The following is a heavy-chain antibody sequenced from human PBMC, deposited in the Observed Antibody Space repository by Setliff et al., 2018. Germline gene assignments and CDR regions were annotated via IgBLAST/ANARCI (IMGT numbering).Heavy chain of an antibody. CDR3: ARVTIAVAGYFDF. Sequence: ASVKVSCKASGYTFTNYGVTWVRQAPGQGLEWMGWIGAYNGNTYNAHKFQGRVTMTSDTSTSTAYMELRSLRSDDTAVYYCARVTIAVAGYFDFWGQGTQVTAPQ. CDR1: GYTFTNYG. J-gene: IGHJ4*02. D-gene: IGHD6-19*01. V-gene: IGHV1-18*01. CDR2: IGAYNGNT.